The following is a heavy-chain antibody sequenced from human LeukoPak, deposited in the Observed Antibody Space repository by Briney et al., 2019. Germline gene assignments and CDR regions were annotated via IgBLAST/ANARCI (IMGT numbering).Heavy chain of an antibody. J-gene: IGHJ4*02. V-gene: IGHV3-11*06. D-gene: IGHD6-19*01. CDR1: VFTFSDYY. CDR2: ISSSSSYT. Sequence: KPGGSLRLSCAASVFTFSDYYMSWIRQAPGKGLEWVSYISSSSSYTNYADSVKGRFTISRDNAKNSLYLQMNSLRAEDTAVYYCARAGTRRAYYFDYWGQGTLVTVSS. CDR3: ARAGTRRAYYFDY.